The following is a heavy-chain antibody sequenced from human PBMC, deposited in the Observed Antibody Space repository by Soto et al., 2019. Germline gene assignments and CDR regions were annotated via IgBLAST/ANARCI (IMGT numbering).Heavy chain of an antibody. CDR3: VWDFYWTYYVFWGVNYLRWFDP. CDR1: GYTFTSYG. D-gene: IGHD3-3*01. Sequence: ASVKVSCKASGYTFTSYGISWVRQAPGQGLGRMGWISAYNGNTNYAQKLQGRVTMTTDTSTSTAYMELRSLRSDDTAVFYCVWDFYWTYYVFWGVNYLRWFDPGGRGTLCTVSS. J-gene: IGHJ5*02. CDR2: ISAYNGNT. V-gene: IGHV1-18*01.